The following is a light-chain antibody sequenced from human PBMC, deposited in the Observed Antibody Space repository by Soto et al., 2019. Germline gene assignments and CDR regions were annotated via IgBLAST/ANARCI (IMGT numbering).Light chain of an antibody. Sequence: EIVMTQSPVTLSVSPGERATLSCRASQSVSSSYLAWYQQKPGQAPRLLISGISTRATGIPDRFSGSGSGTHFTLTISRLEPEDFAVYYCQQFGTPPWTFGQGTKVDIK. J-gene: IGKJ1*01. CDR3: QQFGTPPWT. V-gene: IGKV3-20*01. CDR2: GIS. CDR1: QSVSSSY.